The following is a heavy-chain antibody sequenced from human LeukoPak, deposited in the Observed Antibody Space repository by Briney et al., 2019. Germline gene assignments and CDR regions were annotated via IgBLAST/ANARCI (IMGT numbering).Heavy chain of an antibody. D-gene: IGHD5-12*01. J-gene: IGHJ6*03. CDR2: IYTRGST. CDR3: ARAKTESGYDHAYYYYYYMDV. V-gene: IGHV4-4*07. CDR1: GGSINNYY. Sequence: SETLSLTCTVSGGSINNYYWSWIRQPAGKGLEWIGRIYTRGSTDYNPSLKSRVTMSVDTSKNQFSLKLSSVTAADTAVYYCARAKTESGYDHAYYYYYYMDVWGKGTTVTVSS.